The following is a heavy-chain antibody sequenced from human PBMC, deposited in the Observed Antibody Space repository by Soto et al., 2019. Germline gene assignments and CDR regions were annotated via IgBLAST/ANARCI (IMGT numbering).Heavy chain of an antibody. CDR1: GFTFSSYG. D-gene: IGHD6-13*01. CDR2: ISYDGSNK. Sequence: QVQLVESGAGVVQPGRSLRLSCAASGFTFSSYGMHWVRQAPGKGLEWVAVISYDGSNKYYADSVKGRFTISRDNSKNTLYLQMNSLRAEDTAVYYCAKEYSRDQWSYYYYYGMDVWGQGTTVTVSS. CDR3: AKEYSRDQWSYYYYYGMDV. J-gene: IGHJ6*02. V-gene: IGHV3-30*18.